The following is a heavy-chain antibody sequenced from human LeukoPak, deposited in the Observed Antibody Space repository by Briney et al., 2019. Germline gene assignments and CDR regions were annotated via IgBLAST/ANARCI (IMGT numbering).Heavy chain of an antibody. J-gene: IGHJ4*02. V-gene: IGHV1-2*02. D-gene: IGHD3-10*01. CDR1: GYTFTGYY. Sequence: ASVKVSCKASGYTFTGYYMHWVRQAPGQGLEWMGWINPNSGGTNYAQKFQGRVTMTRDTSISTAYMELSRLRSDDTAAYYCASLGWFRELPIDYWGQGTLVTVPS. CDR3: ASLGWFRELPIDY. CDR2: INPNSGGT.